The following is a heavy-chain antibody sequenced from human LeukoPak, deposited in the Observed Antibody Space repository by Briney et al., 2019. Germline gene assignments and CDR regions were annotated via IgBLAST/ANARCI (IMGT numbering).Heavy chain of an antibody. Sequence: SETLSLTCTVSGGSISSYYWSWIRQPPGKGLEWIGFIYYSGSTNYNPSLKSRVTISVDTSKNQFSLKLSSVTAADTAVYYCAGGYCGYGKHFDYWSQGTLVTVSS. CDR2: IYYSGST. CDR1: GGSISSYY. CDR3: AGGYCGYGKHFDY. J-gene: IGHJ4*02. V-gene: IGHV4-59*08. D-gene: IGHD5-12*01.